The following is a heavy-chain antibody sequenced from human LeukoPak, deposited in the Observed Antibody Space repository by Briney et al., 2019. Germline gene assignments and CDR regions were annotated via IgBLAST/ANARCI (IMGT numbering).Heavy chain of an antibody. D-gene: IGHD3-10*01. CDR3: ARHRGPTQLLWFGEPGAY. CDR2: IYPGDSDT. V-gene: IGHV5-51*01. J-gene: IGHJ4*02. CDR1: GYSFTSYW. Sequence: GESLKTSCKGSGYSFTSYWIGWVRQMPGKGLEWMGIIYPGDSDTRYSPSFQGQVPISADKSISTAYLQWSSLKASDTAMYYCARHRGPTQLLWFGEPGAYWGQGTLVTVSS.